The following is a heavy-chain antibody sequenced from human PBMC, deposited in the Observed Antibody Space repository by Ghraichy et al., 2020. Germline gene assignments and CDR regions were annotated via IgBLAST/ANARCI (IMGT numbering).Heavy chain of an antibody. CDR3: ARASAVVRYYYYAAMDV. J-gene: IGHJ6*02. Sequence: GGSLRLSCAATGFTLSSYSINWVRQAPGKGLEWISYITSSGKFKSYADSVKGRFTVSRDNAKNTLYLQMNSLRGEDTAVYYCARASAVVRYYYYAAMDVWGQGTTVTVS. V-gene: IGHV3-48*01. CDR2: ITSSGKFK. CDR1: GFTLSSYS. D-gene: IGHD4-23*01.